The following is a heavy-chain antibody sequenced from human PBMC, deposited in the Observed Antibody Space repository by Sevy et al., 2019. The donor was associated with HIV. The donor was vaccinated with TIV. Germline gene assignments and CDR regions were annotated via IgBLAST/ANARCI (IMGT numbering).Heavy chain of an antibody. CDR2: IKQDGSEK. V-gene: IGHV3-7*03. CDR1: GFTFSSYW. D-gene: IGHD2-21*02. CDR3: ASDTAFVDS. Sequence: GGSLRLSCEGSGFTFSSYWMSWVRQAPGKGLEWVANIKQDGSEKYYVDSVKGRFTISRDNAKNSLYLQMNSLRAEDTAFYYCASDTAFVDSWGQGTLVTVSS. J-gene: IGHJ4*02.